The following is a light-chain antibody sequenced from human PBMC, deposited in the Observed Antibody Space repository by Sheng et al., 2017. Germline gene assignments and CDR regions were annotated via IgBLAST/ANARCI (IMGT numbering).Light chain of an antibody. Sequence: DIQMTQSPSSVSASVGDKVTITCRASQGISRWLAWYQQKPGKAPKVLFYSASILQNGVPSRFSGSGSGTDYALTISSLQPEDFATYYCQQYDTAPYTFGQGTQLEIK. CDR3: QQYDTAPYT. J-gene: IGKJ2*01. CDR2: SAS. CDR1: QGISRW. V-gene: IGKV1-12*02.